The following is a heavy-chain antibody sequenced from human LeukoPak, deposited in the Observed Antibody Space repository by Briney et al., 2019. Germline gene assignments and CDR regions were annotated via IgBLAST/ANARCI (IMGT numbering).Heavy chain of an antibody. V-gene: IGHV1-24*01. D-gene: IGHD2-2*01. Sequence: ASVKVSCKVSGYTLTELSMHWVRQAPGKGLEWMGGFDPEDGETISAQKFQGGVTLTEDTSPDTAYMELSSLRSEDTAVYYCATRGPEIFLPPAARSYYFDYWGQGTLVTVSS. CDR3: ATRGPEIFLPPAARSYYFDY. CDR2: FDPEDGET. CDR1: GYTLTELS. J-gene: IGHJ4*02.